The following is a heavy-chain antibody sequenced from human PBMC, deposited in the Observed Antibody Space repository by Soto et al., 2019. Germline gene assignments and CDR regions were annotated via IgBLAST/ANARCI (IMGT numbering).Heavy chain of an antibody. V-gene: IGHV3-23*01. CDR2: ISANGGST. D-gene: IGHD3-10*01. CDR1: GFTFSSYA. Sequence: VQLLESGGGLVQPGGSLRLSCAASGFTFSSYAMNWVRQAPGKGLEWVSVISANGGSTYYADSVKGRFTISRDNSKNMLYLQMNSLRAEDTAIYYCAKDRYGYGSGSYFDYWGQGTLVTVSS. J-gene: IGHJ4*02. CDR3: AKDRYGYGSGSYFDY.